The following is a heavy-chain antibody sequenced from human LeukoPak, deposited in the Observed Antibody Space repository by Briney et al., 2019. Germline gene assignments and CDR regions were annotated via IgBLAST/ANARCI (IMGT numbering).Heavy chain of an antibody. CDR2: IKQDGSEK. V-gene: IGHV3-7*03. J-gene: IGHJ4*02. Sequence: PGGSLRLSCAASGFTFSSYWMSWVRQAPGKGLEWVANIKQDGSEKYYVDSVKGRFTISRDNAKNSLYLQMNSLRAEDTALYYCARGAGAFGSSSYHFDYWGQGILVTVSS. D-gene: IGHD6-6*01. CDR3: ARGAGAFGSSSYHFDY. CDR1: GFTFSSYW.